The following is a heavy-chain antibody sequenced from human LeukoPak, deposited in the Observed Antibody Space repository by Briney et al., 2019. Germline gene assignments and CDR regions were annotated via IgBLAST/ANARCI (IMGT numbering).Heavy chain of an antibody. CDR1: ELTVNYNY. CDR3: TRGPGSLNAFDF. J-gene: IGHJ3*01. Sequence: PGGSLRLSCAVSELTVNYNYMTWARQAPGKGLNWVSTIYSGGNTFYSDSVKGRFTISKDKSKNTLYLQMSSLRADDTAVYYCTRGPGSLNAFDFWGQGTMVTVSS. V-gene: IGHV3-53*05. CDR2: IYSGGNT.